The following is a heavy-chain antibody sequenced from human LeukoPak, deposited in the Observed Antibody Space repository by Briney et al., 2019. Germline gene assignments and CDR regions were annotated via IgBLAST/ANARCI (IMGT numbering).Heavy chain of an antibody. CDR3: ATYGAGFDT. J-gene: IGHJ4*02. V-gene: IGHV3-11*01. CDR2: INIGGTNT. D-gene: IGHD2-21*01. CDR1: GLTFNDYY. Sequence: GGSLILSCSAYGLTFNDYYMSSIRQAPGKGLELLSYINIGGTNTHYAASVNGRSTLSRHNAKMHLYMEMNNLRTEPTAVYYCATYGAGFDTWGQGVLVTVSS.